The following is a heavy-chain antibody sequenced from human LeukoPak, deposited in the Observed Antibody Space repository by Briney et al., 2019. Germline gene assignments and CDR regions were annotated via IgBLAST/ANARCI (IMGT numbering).Heavy chain of an antibody. CDR3: ARDPRAARGYSYGKEDAFDI. V-gene: IGHV4-39*07. Sequence: SETLSLTCTVSGGSISSSSYYWGWIRQPPGKGLEWIRSIYYSGSTYYNPSLKSRVTISVDTSKNQFSLKLSSVTAADTAVYYCARDPRAARGYSYGKEDAFDIWGQGTMVTVSS. CDR1: GGSISSSSYY. J-gene: IGHJ3*02. D-gene: IGHD5-18*01. CDR2: IYYSGST.